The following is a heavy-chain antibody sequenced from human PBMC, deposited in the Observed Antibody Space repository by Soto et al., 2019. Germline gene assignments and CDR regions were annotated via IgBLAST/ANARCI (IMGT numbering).Heavy chain of an antibody. V-gene: IGHV3-7*01. CDR3: ARVVGDIVLMVYAPRHKN. J-gene: IGHJ4*02. D-gene: IGHD2-8*01. CDR1: GFTFSSYW. CDR2: IKQDGSEK. Sequence: GGSLRLSCAASGFTFSSYWMSWVRQAPGKGLEWVANIKQDGSEKYYVDSVKGRFTISRDNAKNSLYLQMNSLRAEDTAVYYCARVVGDIVLMVYAPRHKNWGQGTLVTVSS.